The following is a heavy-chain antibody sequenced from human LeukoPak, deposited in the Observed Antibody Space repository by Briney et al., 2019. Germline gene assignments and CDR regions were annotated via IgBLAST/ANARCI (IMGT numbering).Heavy chain of an antibody. CDR1: GYTFTGYY. CDR2: INPNSGDT. J-gene: IGHJ5*02. Sequence: ASVKVSCKASGYTFTGYYMHWVRQAPGQGLEWMGWINPNSGDTNYAQKFQGRVTMTRDTSISTAYMELSRLRSDDTAVYYCARVRAGEYYDFWSGYYGWFDPWGQGTLVTVSS. CDR3: ARVRAGEYYDFWSGYYGWFDP. D-gene: IGHD3-3*01. V-gene: IGHV1-2*02.